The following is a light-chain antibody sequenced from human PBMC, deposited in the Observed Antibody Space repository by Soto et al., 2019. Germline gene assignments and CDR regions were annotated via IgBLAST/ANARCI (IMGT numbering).Light chain of an antibody. J-gene: IGKJ4*01. Sequence: EIVLTQSPATLSLSPGERATLSCRASQSVSSSLAWYHQKPGQAPRLLIYDASNRATGIPARFSGSGSGTDFTLTISSLEPDDFAVYYCRQRSSWPLTFGGETKVDIK. CDR2: DAS. V-gene: IGKV3-11*01. CDR3: RQRSSWPLT. CDR1: QSVSSS.